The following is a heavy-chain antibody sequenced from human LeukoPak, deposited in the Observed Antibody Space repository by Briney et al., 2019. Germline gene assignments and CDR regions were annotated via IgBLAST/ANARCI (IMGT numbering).Heavy chain of an antibody. D-gene: IGHD3-10*01. CDR1: GFTFSDYY. CDR2: ISSSGSTI. CDR3: ARALYGSGTFDP. Sequence: GGSLRLSCEASGFTFSDYYMNWIRQAPGKGLEWVSYISSSGSTIYYADSVKGRFTTARDNAKNSLYLQTNSLRAEDTAVYYCARALYGSGTFDPWGQGTLVTVSS. V-gene: IGHV3-11*01. J-gene: IGHJ5*02.